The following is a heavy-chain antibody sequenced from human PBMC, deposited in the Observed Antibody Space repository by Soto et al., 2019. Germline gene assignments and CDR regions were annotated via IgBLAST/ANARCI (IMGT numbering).Heavy chain of an antibody. CDR2: IYPGDSDT. V-gene: IGHV5-51*01. CDR1: GYSFTSYW. Sequence: PGESLKISCKGSGYSFTSYWIGWVRQMPGKGLEWMGIIYPGDSDTRYSPSFQGQVTISADKSISTAYLQWSSLKASDTAMYYCATTKRYYYGSGSYYFDYHYVMDVWGQGSTVIVSS. D-gene: IGHD3-10*01. J-gene: IGHJ6*02. CDR3: ATTKRYYYGSGSYYFDYHYVMDV.